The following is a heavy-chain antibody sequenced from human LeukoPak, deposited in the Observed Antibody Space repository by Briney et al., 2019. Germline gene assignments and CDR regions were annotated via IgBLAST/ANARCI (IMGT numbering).Heavy chain of an antibody. Sequence: GSVSVSCTASGYTFTSYYMHWVRQAPGQGVEGMGWISAYNGNTNYAQKLQGRVTMTTDTSTSTAYMELRSLRSDDTAVYYCARTEKWFGEPFYWGQGTLVTVSS. V-gene: IGHV1-18*04. D-gene: IGHD3-10*01. CDR3: ARTEKWFGEPFY. CDR2: ISAYNGNT. J-gene: IGHJ4*02. CDR1: GYTFTSYY.